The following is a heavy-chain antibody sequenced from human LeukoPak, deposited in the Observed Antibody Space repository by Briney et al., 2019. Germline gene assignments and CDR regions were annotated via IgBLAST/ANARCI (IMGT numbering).Heavy chain of an antibody. CDR2: VHLDGRT. CDR1: GGSVTSTNW. V-gene: IGHV4-4*02. CDR3: ARGLGGSGSYFLTFDY. D-gene: IGHD1-26*01. J-gene: IGHJ4*02. Sequence: SETLSLTCGVSGGSVTSTNWWTWVRQPPGKGLEWIGEVHLDGRTNYNPSLESRLTISVDLSENHISLKLTSVTAADTAVYYCARGLGGSGSYFLTFDYWGQGTLVTVSS.